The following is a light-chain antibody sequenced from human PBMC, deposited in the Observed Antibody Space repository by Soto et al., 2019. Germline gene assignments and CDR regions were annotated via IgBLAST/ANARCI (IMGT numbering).Light chain of an antibody. Sequence: SYELTQPPSVSVSPGQTASITCSGDKLGDKYACWYQQKPGQSPVLVIYQDNKRPSGIPERISGSNSGNTATLTISGTQAIDEADYYCQAWDSSTVFFGGGTKLTVL. CDR3: QAWDSSTVF. V-gene: IGLV3-1*01. J-gene: IGLJ2*01. CDR1: KLGDKY. CDR2: QDN.